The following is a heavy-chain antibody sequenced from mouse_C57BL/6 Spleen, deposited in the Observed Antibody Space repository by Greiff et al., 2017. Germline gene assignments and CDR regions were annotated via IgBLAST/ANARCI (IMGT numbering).Heavy chain of an antibody. CDR2: IYPGNSDT. D-gene: IGHD2-4*01. CDR3: TSLYYDSAWFAY. CDR1: GYTFTSYW. V-gene: IGHV1-5*01. Sequence: EVQLKQSGTVLARPGASVKMSCKTSGYTFTSYWMHWVKQRPGQGLEWLGAIYPGNSDTSYNQKFKGKAKLNADTSASTAYMELSSLTNEDSAVYYCTSLYYDSAWFAYWGQGTLVTVSA. J-gene: IGHJ3*01.